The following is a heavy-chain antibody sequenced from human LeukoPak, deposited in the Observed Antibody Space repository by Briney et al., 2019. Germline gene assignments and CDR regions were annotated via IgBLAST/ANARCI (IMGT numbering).Heavy chain of an antibody. J-gene: IGHJ4*02. V-gene: IGHV3-30*18. CDR1: GLTFSSYG. Sequence: GGSLRLSCAASGLTFSSYGMHWVRQAPGKGLEWVAVISYDGSNKYYADSVKGRFTISRDNSKNTLYLQMNSLRAEDTAVYYCAKSVRDSGSSPPDYWGQGTLVTVSS. CDR2: ISYDGSNK. D-gene: IGHD1-26*01. CDR3: AKSVRDSGSSPPDY.